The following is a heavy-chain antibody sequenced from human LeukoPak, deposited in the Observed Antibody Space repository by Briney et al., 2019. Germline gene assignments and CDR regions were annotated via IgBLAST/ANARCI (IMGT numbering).Heavy chain of an antibody. CDR3: ARGASY. CDR2: IKPDGSGE. Sequence: PGGSLRLSCAVSGFTFSSYWMNWVRQAPGKGLEWVANIKPDGSGEFYVDSVKGRFTVSRDNAKNSLYLQMNSLRAEDTALYYCARGASYWGQGTLVTVSS. V-gene: IGHV3-7*04. CDR1: GFTFSSYW. J-gene: IGHJ4*02.